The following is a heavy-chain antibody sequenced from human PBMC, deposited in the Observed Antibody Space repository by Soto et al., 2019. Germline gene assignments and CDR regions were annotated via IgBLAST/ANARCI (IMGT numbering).Heavy chain of an antibody. J-gene: IGHJ5*02. Sequence: AAGGTIIGFSGHCVRQSQGKGLEWVSSISSSSSYIYYADSVKGRFTISRDNDKNSLYLQMNSLRAEDTVVYYGEGVRLAGKTWFDPRRKGSLVPVSP. CDR1: GGTIIGFS. CDR2: ISSSSSYI. CDR3: EGVRLAGKTWFDP. V-gene: IGHV3-21*01. D-gene: IGHD4-17*01.